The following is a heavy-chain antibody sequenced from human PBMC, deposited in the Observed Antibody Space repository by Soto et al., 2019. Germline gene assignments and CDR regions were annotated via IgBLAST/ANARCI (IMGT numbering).Heavy chain of an antibody. D-gene: IGHD3-9*01. CDR3: ARGIHDILTGYYKPLDY. V-gene: IGHV4-30-4*01. CDR1: GGSISSGDYY. J-gene: IGHJ4*02. CDR2: IYYSGST. Sequence: PSETLSLTCTVSGGSISSGDYYWSWIRQPPGKGLEWIGYIYYSGSTYYNPSLKSRVTISVDTSKNQFSLKLSSVTAADTAVYYCARGIHDILTGYYKPLDYWGRGTLVTVSS.